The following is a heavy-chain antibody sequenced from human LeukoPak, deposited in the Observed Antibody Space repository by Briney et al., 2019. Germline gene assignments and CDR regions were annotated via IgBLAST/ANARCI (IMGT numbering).Heavy chain of an antibody. V-gene: IGHV4-38-2*02. CDR3: ASLIVVVTAVDY. J-gene: IGHJ4*02. D-gene: IGHD2-21*02. CDR1: GYSISSGYY. CDR2: IYHSGST. Sequence: SETLSLTCTVSGYSISSGYYWGWIRQPPGKGLEWIGSIYHSGSTYYNPSLKSRVTISVDTSKNQFSLKLSSVTAADTAVYYCASLIVVVTAVDYWGQGTLVTVSS.